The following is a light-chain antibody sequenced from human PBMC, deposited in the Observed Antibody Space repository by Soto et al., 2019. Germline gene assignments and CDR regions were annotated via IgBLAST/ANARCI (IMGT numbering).Light chain of an antibody. CDR1: QGISSA. J-gene: IGKJ4*01. Sequence: IQLTQSPSSLSASVGDRVTITCRASQGISSALAWYQQKPGKAPKLLIYDASSLAIGVPSRFSGSGSGTDFTLTISSLQSEDFAAYYCQQYNSYPLSFGAGTKVEIK. V-gene: IGKV1-13*02. CDR3: QQYNSYPLS. CDR2: DAS.